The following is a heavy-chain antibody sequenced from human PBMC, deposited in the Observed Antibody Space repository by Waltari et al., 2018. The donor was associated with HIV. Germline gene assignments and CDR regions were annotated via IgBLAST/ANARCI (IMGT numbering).Heavy chain of an antibody. CDR3: AKDGYTPTYFDY. CDR2: ITYDGSNK. V-gene: IGHV3-30*18. D-gene: IGHD1-1*01. CDR1: GFTFSSYG. J-gene: IGHJ4*02. Sequence: QVQLVESGGDVVQPGGSLRLSCAVAGFTFSSYGMHWGRQAPGKGLEWMSFITYDGSNKYYADSVKGRFTISRDSSKNTLYLQMNGLRSEDTAVYYCAKDGYTPTYFDYWGQGTLVTVSS.